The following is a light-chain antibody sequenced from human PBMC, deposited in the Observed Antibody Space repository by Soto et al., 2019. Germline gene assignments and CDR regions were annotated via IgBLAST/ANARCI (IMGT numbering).Light chain of an antibody. V-gene: IGKV1-5*03. CDR1: QTIDSA. CDR3: QQYHIYSGT. Sequence: EIQMTRCPSPLSASVGHRVTLTSRASQTIDSALAWYQQRPGNPPNLLSYKASTLASGVPSSFSGSGSGTEFTLTINSLQPDDFATCYCQQYHIYSGTFGQGTKVDIK. J-gene: IGKJ1*01. CDR2: KAS.